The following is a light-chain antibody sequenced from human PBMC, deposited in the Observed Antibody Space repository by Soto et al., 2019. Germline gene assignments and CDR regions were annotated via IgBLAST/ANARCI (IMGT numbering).Light chain of an antibody. V-gene: IGKV2-28*01. CDR1: QSLLHSNGYNY. CDR2: LGS. CDR3: MQALQTPWT. Sequence: DIVMTQSPLSLPVTPGEPASISCRSSQSLLHSNGYNYLDWYLQKPGQSPQLLIYLGSNRASGVPDRFSGSGSGTAFTLKISRVEAEDVGVYYCMQALQTPWTFDQGTKVEIK. J-gene: IGKJ1*01.